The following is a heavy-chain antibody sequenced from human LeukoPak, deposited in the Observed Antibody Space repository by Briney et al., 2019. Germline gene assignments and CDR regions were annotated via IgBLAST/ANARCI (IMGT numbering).Heavy chain of an antibody. CDR3: ARHAYCSSTSCYRDY. CDR1: GYSFIDYW. Sequence: GESLKISCKAFGYSFIDYWIAWVRQMPGKGLEWIGIIYPDDSDTTYSPSFQGQVTISADKSISTAYLQWSSLKASDTAMYYCARHAYCSSTSCYRDYWGQGTLVTVSS. D-gene: IGHD2-2*01. CDR2: IYPDDSDT. V-gene: IGHV5-51*01. J-gene: IGHJ4*02.